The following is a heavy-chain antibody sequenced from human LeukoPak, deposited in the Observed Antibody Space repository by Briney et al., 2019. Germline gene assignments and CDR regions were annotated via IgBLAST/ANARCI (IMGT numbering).Heavy chain of an antibody. CDR1: GYSFTNYW. CDR2: IYPGDSDT. V-gene: IGHV5-51*01. J-gene: IGHJ4*02. D-gene: IGHD3-3*01. CDR3: ARGYYDFWSGYPVDHFDY. Sequence: GESLKISCQGSGYSFTNYWIGWVRQMPGKGLEWMGIIYPGDSDTRYSPSFQGQVTISADKSISTAYLQWSSLKASDTAMYYCARGYYDFWSGYPVDHFDYWGQGTLVTVSS.